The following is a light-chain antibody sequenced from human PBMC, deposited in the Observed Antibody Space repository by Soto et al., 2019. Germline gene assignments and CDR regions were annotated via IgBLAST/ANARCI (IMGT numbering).Light chain of an antibody. J-gene: IGLJ1*01. V-gene: IGLV2-14*01. Sequence: QSALTQPAAVSGSPGQSIAISCTGPSSDVGGYYYVSWYQQHPDKAPQLTIYEVTKRPSGVSNRFSGSTSGNTASLPISGLQPDDEADYYCSSHTSGDTRVFGSGTKLTVL. CDR3: SSHTSGDTRV. CDR1: SSDVGGYYY. CDR2: EVT.